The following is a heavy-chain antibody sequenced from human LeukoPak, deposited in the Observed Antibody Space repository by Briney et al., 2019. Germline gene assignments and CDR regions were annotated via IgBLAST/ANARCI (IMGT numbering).Heavy chain of an antibody. CDR2: MNPNSGNT. CDR1: GGTFSSYA. Sequence: ASVKVSCKASGGTFSSYAISWVRQAPGQGLEWMGWMNPNSGNTGYAQKFQGRVTMTRNTSISTAYMELSSLRSEDTAVYYCARVRIDYGDYDDFDYWGQGTLVTVSS. CDR3: ARVRIDYGDYDDFDY. V-gene: IGHV1-8*02. J-gene: IGHJ4*02. D-gene: IGHD4-17*01.